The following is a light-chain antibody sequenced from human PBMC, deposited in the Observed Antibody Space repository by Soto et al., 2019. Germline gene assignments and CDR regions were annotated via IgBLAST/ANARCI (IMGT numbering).Light chain of an antibody. CDR1: SSDVGGYNY. CDR2: DVS. V-gene: IGLV2-14*01. J-gene: IGLJ3*02. Sequence: QSALTQPASVSGSPGQSITISCTGTSSDVGGYNYVSWYQRHPGKAPKLLIYDVSNRPSVVSNRFSGSKSGNTASLTISGLQAEDEADYYCNSYTSSSNLVFGGGTKVTVL. CDR3: NSYTSSSNLV.